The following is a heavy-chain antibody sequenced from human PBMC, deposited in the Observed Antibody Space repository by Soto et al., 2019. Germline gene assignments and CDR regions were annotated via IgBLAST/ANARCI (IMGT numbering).Heavy chain of an antibody. J-gene: IGHJ6*02. CDR3: AKAHTIFGVVTGFFRDDPYYGMDV. Sequence: HPGGSLRLSCAAPGFTFSDFWMSWVRQGPGKGLEWVADLRGDGGEKYYVDSVKGRFTISRDNARNLLYLQMNSLRAEDTAVYYCAKAHTIFGVVTGFFRDDPYYGMDVWGQGTTVTVSS. CDR1: GFTFSDFW. CDR2: LRGDGGEK. D-gene: IGHD3-3*01. V-gene: IGHV3-7*03.